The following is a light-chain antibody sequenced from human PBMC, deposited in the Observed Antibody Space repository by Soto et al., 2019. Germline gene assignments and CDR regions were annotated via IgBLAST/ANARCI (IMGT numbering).Light chain of an antibody. CDR3: QVCGSIRDHPV. V-gene: IGLV3-21*04. J-gene: IGLJ3*02. CDR2: YDS. CDR1: TIGSKG. Sequence: SYELTQSPSVSVAPGETARITCEENTIGSKGVHWYQQKLGQAPVLVIYYDSDRPSGIPDRFSGSKSGNTATLTISSVEVGDEADYHCQVCGSIRDHPVFGGGTKLTVL.